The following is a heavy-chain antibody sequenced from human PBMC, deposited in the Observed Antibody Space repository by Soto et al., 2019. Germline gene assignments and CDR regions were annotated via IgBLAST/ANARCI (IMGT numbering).Heavy chain of an antibody. CDR2: VYYTGTT. V-gene: IGHV4-59*01. D-gene: IGHD5-18*01. Sequence: PSETLSLPCTVSGGSISSYFYIWVRQPPGKGLEWIGSVYYTGTTDYNPSLKSRVTISVDTSKTQFSLNLRSVTAADTAVYYCAREGGYSYGPFDYWGQGTLVT. J-gene: IGHJ4*02. CDR3: AREGGYSYGPFDY. CDR1: GGSISSYF.